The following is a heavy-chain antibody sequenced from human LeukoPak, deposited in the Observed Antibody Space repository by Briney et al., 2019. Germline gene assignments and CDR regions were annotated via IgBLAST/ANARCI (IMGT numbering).Heavy chain of an antibody. Sequence: ASVKASCKASGYTFTSYGISWVRQAPGQGLEWMGWISAYNGNTNYAQKLQGRVTMTTDTSTSTAYMELRSLRSDDTAVYYCARSPSSTRTYYYGMDVWGQGTTVTVSS. CDR2: ISAYNGNT. CDR3: ARSPSSTRTYYYGMDV. CDR1: GYTFTSYG. J-gene: IGHJ6*02. D-gene: IGHD6-13*01. V-gene: IGHV1-18*01.